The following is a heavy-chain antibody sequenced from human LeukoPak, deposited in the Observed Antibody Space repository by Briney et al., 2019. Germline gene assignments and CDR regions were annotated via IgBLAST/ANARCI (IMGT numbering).Heavy chain of an antibody. J-gene: IGHJ4*02. CDR2: IWYDGSNK. CDR1: GFTFSSYG. V-gene: IGHV3-33*01. Sequence: GGSLRLSCAASGFTFSSYGMRWVRQAPGKGLEWVAVIWYDGSNKYYADFVKGRFTISRDNSKNTLYLQMNSLRAEDTAVYYCARGGSSGWYWVDYWGQGTLVTVSS. CDR3: ARGGSSGWYWVDY. D-gene: IGHD6-19*01.